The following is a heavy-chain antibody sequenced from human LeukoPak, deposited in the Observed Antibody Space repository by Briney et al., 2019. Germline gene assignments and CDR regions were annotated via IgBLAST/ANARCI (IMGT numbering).Heavy chain of an antibody. CDR2: ISYDGSNK. CDR1: GFTFSSYG. V-gene: IGHV3-30*18. Sequence: PGGSLRLSCAASGFTFSSYGMHWVRQAPGKGLEWVAVISYDGSNKYYADSVKGRFTISRDNSKNTLYLQMNSLRAEDAAVYYCAKGPLTSWDYGDRAFDIWGQGTMVTVSS. D-gene: IGHD4-17*01. J-gene: IGHJ3*02. CDR3: AKGPLTSWDYGDRAFDI.